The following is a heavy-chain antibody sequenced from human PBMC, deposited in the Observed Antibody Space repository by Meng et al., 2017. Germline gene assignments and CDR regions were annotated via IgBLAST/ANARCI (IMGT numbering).Heavy chain of an antibody. Sequence: QVEGVQSGSEFKKSGAYVKVSCKASGYTFTSYAMNWVRQAPGQGLEWMGWINTNTGNPTYAQGFTGRFVFSLDTSVSTAYLQISSLKAEDTAVYYCARVGYCSGGSCPDYWGQGTLVTVSS. CDR1: GYTFTSYA. D-gene: IGHD2-15*01. CDR2: INTNTGNP. V-gene: IGHV7-4-1*02. J-gene: IGHJ4*02. CDR3: ARVGYCSGGSCPDY.